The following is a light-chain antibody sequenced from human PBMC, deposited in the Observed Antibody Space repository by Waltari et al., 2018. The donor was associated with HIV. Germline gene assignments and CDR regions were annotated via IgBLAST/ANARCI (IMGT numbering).Light chain of an antibody. Sequence: QSVLTQPPSVSGAPGQRVTISCTGTSSNIGAGSSVHWYHQLPGTAPKLLIYGNSNRPSGVPDRFSGSKSGTSASLAITGLQAEDEADYYCQSYDSSLSAYVFGTGTKVTVL. V-gene: IGLV1-40*01. CDR2: GNS. J-gene: IGLJ1*01. CDR1: SSNIGAGSS. CDR3: QSYDSSLSAYV.